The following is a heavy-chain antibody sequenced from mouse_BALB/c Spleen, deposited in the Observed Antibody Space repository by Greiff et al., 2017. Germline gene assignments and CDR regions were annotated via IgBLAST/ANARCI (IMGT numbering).Heavy chain of an antibody. CDR3: AREGVYGYGDY. CDR2: INPSNGRT. CDR1: GYTFTSYW. Sequence: VQLQQPGAELVKPGASVKLSCKASGYTFTSYWMHWVKQRPGQGLEWIGEINPSNGRTNYNEKFKSKATLTVDKSSSTAYMQLSSLTSEDSAVYYCAREGVYGYGDYWGQGTTRKVSS. V-gene: IGHV1S81*02. J-gene: IGHJ2*01. D-gene: IGHD2-2*01.